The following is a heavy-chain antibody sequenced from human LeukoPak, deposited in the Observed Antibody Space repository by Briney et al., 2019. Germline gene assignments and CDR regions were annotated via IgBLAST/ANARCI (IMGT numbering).Heavy chain of an antibody. CDR2: IYYSGST. CDR1: GGSISSSSYY. Sequence: SETLSLTCTVSGGSISSSSYYWGWIRQPPGKGLEWIGSIYYSGSTYYNPSLKSRVTISVDTSKNQFSLKLSSVTAADTAVYYCARVDGLGYYYFYYMDVWGKGTTVTVSS. CDR3: ARVDGLGYYYFYYMDV. D-gene: IGHD6-19*01. V-gene: IGHV4-39*07. J-gene: IGHJ6*03.